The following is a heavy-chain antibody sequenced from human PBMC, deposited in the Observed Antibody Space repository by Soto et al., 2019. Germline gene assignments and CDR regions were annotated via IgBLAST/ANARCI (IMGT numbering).Heavy chain of an antibody. V-gene: IGHV4-59*01. Sequence: SETLSLTCTVSGGSISSYYWSWIRQPPGKGLEWIGYIYYSGSTNYNPSLKSRVTISVDTSKNQFSLKLSSVAAADTAVYYFARVGTVYGDYYYYYMDVWGKGTTVTVSS. CDR2: IYYSGST. D-gene: IGHD4-17*01. J-gene: IGHJ6*03. CDR3: ARVGTVYGDYYYYYMDV. CDR1: GGSISSYY.